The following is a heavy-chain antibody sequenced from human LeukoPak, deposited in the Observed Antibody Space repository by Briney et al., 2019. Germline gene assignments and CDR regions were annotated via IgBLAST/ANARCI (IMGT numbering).Heavy chain of an antibody. V-gene: IGHV4-4*09. CDR3: ARLGRIAAAGDYDYHSLDV. J-gene: IGHJ6*02. Sequence: SETLSLTCSVSGGSISSYYWTWIRQPPGKALEWIGYIFSSGSAYYNPSLESRVTISLDTSKNHFSLELIYVTAADTAVYYCARLGRIAAAGDYDYHSLDVWGQGTTVTVSS. D-gene: IGHD6-13*01. CDR2: IFSSGSA. CDR1: GGSISSYY.